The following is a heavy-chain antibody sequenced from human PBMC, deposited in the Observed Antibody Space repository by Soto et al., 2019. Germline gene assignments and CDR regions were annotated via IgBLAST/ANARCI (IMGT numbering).Heavy chain of an antibody. J-gene: IGHJ4*02. Sequence: SETLSLTXAVSGGSLTSGTYSWNWIRQPPGKGLEWIGYIFPSETTYYNPSLKSRVSISIDVSKNQFSLNLGSLTAADMAVYYCARGREFDSWGQGTLVTVSS. CDR2: IFPSETT. V-gene: IGHV4-30-2*01. CDR1: GGSLTSGTYS. CDR3: ARGREFDS.